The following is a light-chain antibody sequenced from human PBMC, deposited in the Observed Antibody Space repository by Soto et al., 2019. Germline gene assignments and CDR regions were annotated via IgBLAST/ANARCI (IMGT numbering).Light chain of an antibody. J-gene: IGLJ2*01. CDR1: SGHSSYD. V-gene: IGLV4-69*01. CDR3: QTWGTGIRGV. Sequence: QSVLTQSPSASASLGASVKLTCTLSSGHSSYDIAWHQQQPEKGPRYLMKLNSDGSHSKGDGIPDRFSGSTSGAERYLTISSLQSDDEADYYCQTWGTGIRGVFGGGTKLTVL. CDR2: LNSDGSH.